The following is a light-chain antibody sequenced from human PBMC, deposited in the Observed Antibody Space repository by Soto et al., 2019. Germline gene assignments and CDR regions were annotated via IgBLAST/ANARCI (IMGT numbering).Light chain of an antibody. Sequence: QPVLTQPPSVSGAPGQRVTISRTGSSSNIGAGYDVHWYQQLPGTAPKLLIYGNSNRPSGVPDRFSGSKSGTSASLAITGLQAEDEADYYCQSYDSSLNGVVFGGGTKLTVL. V-gene: IGLV1-40*01. CDR3: QSYDSSLNGVV. J-gene: IGLJ2*01. CDR1: SSNIGAGYD. CDR2: GNS.